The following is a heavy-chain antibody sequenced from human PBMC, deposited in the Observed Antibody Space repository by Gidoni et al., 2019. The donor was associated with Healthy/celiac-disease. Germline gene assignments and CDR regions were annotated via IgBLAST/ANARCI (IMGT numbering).Heavy chain of an antibody. CDR2: IRSKAYGGTT. CDR1: GVTLGDYA. J-gene: IGHJ5*02. V-gene: IGHV3-49*05. CDR3: GICEDYDFWSGYDNWFDP. Sequence: EVQLVESGGGLVKPGRSMRLSCTASGVTLGDYAMSWFRQAPGKGLEWVGFIRSKAYGGTTEYAASVKGRFTISRDDSKSIAYLQMNSLKTEDTAVYYCGICEDYDFWSGYDNWFDPWGQGTLVTVSS. D-gene: IGHD3-3*01.